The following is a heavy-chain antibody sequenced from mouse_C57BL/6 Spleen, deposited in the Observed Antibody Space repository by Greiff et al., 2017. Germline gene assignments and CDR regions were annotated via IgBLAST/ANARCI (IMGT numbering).Heavy chain of an antibody. CDR3: ARGGYDDAMDY. Sequence: VKLQQSGAELVKPGASVKMSCKASGYTFTSYWITWVKQRPGQGLEWIGDIYPGSGSTNYNEKFKSKATLTVDTSSSTAYMQLSSLTSEDSAVYYCARGGYDDAMDYWGQGTSVTVSS. CDR1: GYTFTSYW. V-gene: IGHV1-55*01. D-gene: IGHD2-2*01. J-gene: IGHJ4*01. CDR2: IYPGSGST.